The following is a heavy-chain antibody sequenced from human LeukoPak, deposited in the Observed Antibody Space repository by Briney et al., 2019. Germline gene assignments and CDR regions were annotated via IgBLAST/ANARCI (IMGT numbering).Heavy chain of an antibody. V-gene: IGHV3-49*04. J-gene: IGHJ4*02. CDR3: TRDSDRWFGELFHFDY. D-gene: IGHD3-10*01. CDR1: GFTFGDYA. CDR2: IRSKAYGRTT. Sequence: GGSLRLSCTASGFTFGDYAMSWVRQAPGKGLEWVGFIRSKAYGRTTEYAASVKGRFTISRDDSKSIAYLQMNSLKTEDTAVYYCTRDSDRWFGELFHFDYWGQGTLVTVSS.